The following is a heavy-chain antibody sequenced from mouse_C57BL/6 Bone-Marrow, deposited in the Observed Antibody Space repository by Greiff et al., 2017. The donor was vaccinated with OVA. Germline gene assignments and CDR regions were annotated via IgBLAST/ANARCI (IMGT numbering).Heavy chain of an antibody. CDR2: IFPGSGST. D-gene: IGHD2-1*01. CDR1: GYTFTDYY. V-gene: IGHV1-75*01. Sequence: QVQLKESGPELVKPGASVKISCKASGYTFTDYYINWVKQRPGQGLEWIGWIFPGSGSTYYNEKFKGKATLTVDKSSSTAYMLLSSLTSEDSAVYFCARGTYGNYSWFAYWGQGTLVTVSA. J-gene: IGHJ3*01. CDR3: ARGTYGNYSWFAY.